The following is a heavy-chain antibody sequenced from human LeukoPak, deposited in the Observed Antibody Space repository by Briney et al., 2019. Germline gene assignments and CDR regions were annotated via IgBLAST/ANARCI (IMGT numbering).Heavy chain of an antibody. V-gene: IGHV3-30*18. J-gene: IGHJ4*02. CDR2: ISYDGSNK. CDR3: AKEGDTAMVAFDY. CDR1: GFTFSSYG. Sequence: GGSLRLSGAASGFTFSSYGMHWVRQAPGKGLEWVAVISYDGSNKYYADSVKGRLTISRDNSKNTLYLQMNSLRAEDTAVYYCAKEGDTAMVAFDYWGQGTLVTVSS. D-gene: IGHD5-18*01.